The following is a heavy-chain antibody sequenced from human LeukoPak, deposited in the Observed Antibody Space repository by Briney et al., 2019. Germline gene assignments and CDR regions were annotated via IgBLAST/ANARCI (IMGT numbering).Heavy chain of an antibody. Sequence: KPSETLSLTCLVSGGSISSYSWCCIRQPPGKGLGWMGSIYTSGSTRYNPSLKSRVAMSIDTSKTQFSLKLSSVTAADTAVYYCAREALYGTIPFDSWGQGTLVTVSS. CDR2: IYTSGST. CDR1: GGSISSYS. V-gene: IGHV4-4*07. D-gene: IGHD4-17*01. CDR3: AREALYGTIPFDS. J-gene: IGHJ4*02.